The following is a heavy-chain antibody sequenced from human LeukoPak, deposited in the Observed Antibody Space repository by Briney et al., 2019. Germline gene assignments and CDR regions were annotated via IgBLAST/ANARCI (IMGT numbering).Heavy chain of an antibody. Sequence: GESLRLSCGASGFTLSIYSMKWDRQAPGKGLVWVSYISSRSSNIQYADSMKGRFPIARDHAENPPYRQMHSLRGHDTAVYYCVRDNPRCCGVVPANIDDYWGQGTLVTVSS. CDR3: VRDNPRCCGVVPANIDDY. CDR1: GFTLSIYS. V-gene: IGHV3-48*01. CDR2: ISSRSSNI. D-gene: IGHD2-15*01. J-gene: IGHJ4*02.